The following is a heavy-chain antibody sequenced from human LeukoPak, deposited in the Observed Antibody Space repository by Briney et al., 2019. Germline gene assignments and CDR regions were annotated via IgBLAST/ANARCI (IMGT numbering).Heavy chain of an antibody. CDR1: GFTFSSYG. V-gene: IGHV3-23*01. Sequence: GGSLRLSCAASGFTFSSYGMSWVRQAPGKGLEWVSAISGSGGSTYYADSVKGRFTISRDNAKNSLYLQMNSLRAEDTAVYYCATVDGYYYYYMDVWGKGTTVTVSS. J-gene: IGHJ6*03. CDR3: ATVDGYYYYYMDV. CDR2: ISGSGGST.